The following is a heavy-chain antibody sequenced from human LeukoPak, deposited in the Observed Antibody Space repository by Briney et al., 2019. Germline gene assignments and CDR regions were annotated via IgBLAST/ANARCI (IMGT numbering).Heavy chain of an antibody. Sequence: SVKVSCKASVGTFSSYATSWVRHAPAQGLEWRGGIIPIFGTANYAQKFQGRVTITEDESTSTAYMELSSLRPGDTAVSYSARSTDIVVVPAATRFLEGSLEHGFYYYMDVWGKGTTVTVSS. J-gene: IGHJ6*03. D-gene: IGHD2-2*01. V-gene: IGHV1-69*01. CDR1: VGTFSSYA. CDR2: IIPIFGTA. CDR3: ARSTDIVVVPAATRFLEGSLEHGFYYYMDV.